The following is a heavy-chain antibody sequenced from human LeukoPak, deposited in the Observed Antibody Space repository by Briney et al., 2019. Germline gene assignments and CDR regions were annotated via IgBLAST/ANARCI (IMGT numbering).Heavy chain of an antibody. CDR2: INSDGSNT. D-gene: IGHD6-13*01. CDR3: ARGLTAAADVTFDY. Sequence: GGSLRLSCAASGFTFSSYWMHWVRPAPRRGLVWVSHINSDGSNTCYADSVKGRFTISRDNAKNTLYLQMNSLRAEDTAVYFCARGLTAAADVTFDYWGREPWPPSPQ. V-gene: IGHV3-74*01. CDR1: GFTFSSYW. J-gene: IGHJ4*02.